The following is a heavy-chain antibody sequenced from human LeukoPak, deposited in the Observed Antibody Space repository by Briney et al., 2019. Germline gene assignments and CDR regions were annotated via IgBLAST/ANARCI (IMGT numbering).Heavy chain of an antibody. J-gene: IGHJ4*02. CDR1: GVSISSSY. D-gene: IGHD6-6*01. Sequence: SETLSLTCTASGVSISSSYWSWVRQPPGKGLEWVGYIYYSGDSNYNPSLKSRATISVDTSKSQFSLKVSSVTAADPAIYYCARHTYARPFDSWGQGTPVTVSS. CDR3: ARHTYARPFDS. V-gene: IGHV4-59*08. CDR2: IYYSGDS.